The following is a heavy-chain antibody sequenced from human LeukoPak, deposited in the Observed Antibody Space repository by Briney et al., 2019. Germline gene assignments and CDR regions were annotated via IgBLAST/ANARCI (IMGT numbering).Heavy chain of an antibody. J-gene: IGHJ4*02. CDR3: ARGCTAMVTFDY. CDR1: GLIFSAYS. CDR2: ISFDGANE. D-gene: IGHD5-18*01. Sequence: GGSLRLSCTVSGLIFSAYSLYWVRQAPGKGLEWVAIISFDGANEHYADSVKGRFTISRDNSKNTLYLQMNSLRAEDTAVYYCARGCTAMVTFDYWGQGTLVTVSS. V-gene: IGHV3-30-3*01.